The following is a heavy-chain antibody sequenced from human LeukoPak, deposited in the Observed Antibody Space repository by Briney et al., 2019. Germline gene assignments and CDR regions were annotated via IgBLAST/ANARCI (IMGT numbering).Heavy chain of an antibody. J-gene: IGHJ4*02. Sequence: ASVKVSFKASGYTFTGYYMHRVRQAPGQGLDWLGWINPNSGGTYYAQKFQGRITMTRYTSISTAYMEMSRLRSDDTAVYYCARDGLQQLDLVDYWGQGTLVTVSS. CDR1: GYTFTGYY. CDR2: INPNSGGT. D-gene: IGHD6-13*01. V-gene: IGHV1-2*02. CDR3: ARDGLQQLDLVDY.